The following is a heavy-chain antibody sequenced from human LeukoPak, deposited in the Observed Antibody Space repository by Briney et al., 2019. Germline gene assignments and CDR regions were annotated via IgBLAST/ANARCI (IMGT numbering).Heavy chain of an antibody. V-gene: IGHV3-21*01. J-gene: IGHJ5*02. Sequence: GGSLRLSCAASGFTFSSYSMNWVRQAPGMGLEWVSSISSSSSYIYYADSVKGRFTISRDNAKNSLYLQMNSLRAEDTAVYYCARDRGYYDSSGYSPWGQGTLVTVSS. CDR3: ARDRGYYDSSGYSP. D-gene: IGHD3-22*01. CDR1: GFTFSSYS. CDR2: ISSSSSYI.